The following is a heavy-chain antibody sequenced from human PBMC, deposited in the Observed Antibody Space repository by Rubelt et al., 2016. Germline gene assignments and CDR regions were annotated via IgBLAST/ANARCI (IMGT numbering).Heavy chain of an antibody. J-gene: IGHJ5*02. V-gene: IGHV3-74*01. D-gene: IGHD1-26*01. Sequence: VQLVESGGGVVQPGGSLRLSCAASVFTFSSYWMHWVRQAPGKGLVWVSRINSDGSSTSYADSVKGRFTISRDNAKNTLYLQMNSLRAEDTAVYYCAREGIVGATLAPWGQGTLVTVSS. CDR1: VFTFSSYW. CDR2: INSDGSST. CDR3: AREGIVGATLAP.